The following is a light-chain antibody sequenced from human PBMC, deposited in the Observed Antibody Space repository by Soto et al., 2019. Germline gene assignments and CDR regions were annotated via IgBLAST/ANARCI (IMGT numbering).Light chain of an antibody. CDR3: SSYASRSTYV. V-gene: IGLV2-14*01. CDR2: EVS. J-gene: IGLJ1*01. CDR1: SSDVGGYHY. Sequence: QSALTKPASVTGYPGQSITLSCTGTSSDVGGYHYVSWYQQHPGKAPKLIIYEVSNRPSGVSNRFSGSKSGNTASLTISGLQSEDEADYYCSSYASRSTYVVGTGTKLTV.